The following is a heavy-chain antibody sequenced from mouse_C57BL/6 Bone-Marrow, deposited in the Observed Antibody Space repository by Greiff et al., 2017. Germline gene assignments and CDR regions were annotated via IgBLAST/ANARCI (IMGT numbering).Heavy chain of an antibody. CDR1: GYTFTDYE. J-gene: IGHJ4*01. CDR3: TRSFYYYAMDY. V-gene: IGHV1-15*01. Sequence: VKLVESGAELVRPGASVTLSCKASGYTFTDYEMHWVKQTPVHGLEWIGAIDPETGGTAYNQKFKGKAILTADKSSSTAYMELRSLTSEDSAVYYCTRSFYYYAMDYWGQGPSVTVSS. CDR2: IDPETGGT.